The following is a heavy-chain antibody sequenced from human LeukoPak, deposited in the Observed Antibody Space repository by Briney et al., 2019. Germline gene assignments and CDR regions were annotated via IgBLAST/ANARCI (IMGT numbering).Heavy chain of an antibody. D-gene: IGHD3-22*01. J-gene: IGHJ3*02. CDR3: ARMEVPPGWLGYGAFDI. V-gene: IGHV3-48*03. CDR1: GFTFSSYE. Sequence: PGGSLRLSCAASGFTFSSYEMNWVRQAPGKGLEWVSYISSSGSTIYYADSVKGRFTISRDNAKSSLYLQMNSLRAEDTAVYYCARMEVPPGWLGYGAFDIWGQGTMVTVSS. CDR2: ISSSGSTI.